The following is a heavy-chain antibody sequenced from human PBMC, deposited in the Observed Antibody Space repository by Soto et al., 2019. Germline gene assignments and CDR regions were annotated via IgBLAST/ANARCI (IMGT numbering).Heavy chain of an antibody. V-gene: IGHV3-23*01. D-gene: IGHD1-26*01. CDR1: GFTFSTYA. CDR3: AKEYSYSRTHGFDI. J-gene: IGHJ3*02. CDR2: ISGHGDST. Sequence: EVQLLESGGDLVQPGGSLRLSCAASGFTFSTYAMNWVRQAPGKGLEWVSAISGHGDSTYYADSMKGRFTISRDNSKNTLYLQMNSLRAEDTAVYYCAKEYSYSRTHGFDIWGQGTMVIVSS.